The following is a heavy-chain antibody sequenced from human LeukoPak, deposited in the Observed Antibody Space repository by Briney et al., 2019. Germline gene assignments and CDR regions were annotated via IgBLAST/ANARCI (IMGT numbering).Heavy chain of an antibody. CDR1: GFTVTNDC. V-gene: IGHV3-66*01. J-gene: IGHJ4*02. CDR3: TLRGSGSHYEGATVY. CDR2: IYRGGNT. Sequence: PGGSLRLSCAASGFTVTNDCMSWVRQAPGKGLEGVSVIYRGGNTYYADSVQGRFTISRDHSNNTLYLQMNSLRADDTAVYYCTLRGSGSHYEGATVYWGRGTLVNVSS. D-gene: IGHD3-10*01.